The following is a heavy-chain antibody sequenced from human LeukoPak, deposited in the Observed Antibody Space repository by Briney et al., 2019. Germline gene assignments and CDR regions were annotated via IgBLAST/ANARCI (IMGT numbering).Heavy chain of an antibody. CDR1: GDSVSNTNTA. D-gene: IGHD6-13*01. V-gene: IGHV6-1*01. CDR2: TYYRSKWYN. CDR3: ARSIVAGGGYFFDF. Sequence: SQTLSLTCAISGDSVSNTNTAWNWIRQSPSRGLEWLGRTYYRSKWYNDYAVSVKSGITIDPDTSRNQLSLQLHSVTPEDTAVYFCARSIVAGGGYFFDFWGQGALVTVSA. J-gene: IGHJ4*02.